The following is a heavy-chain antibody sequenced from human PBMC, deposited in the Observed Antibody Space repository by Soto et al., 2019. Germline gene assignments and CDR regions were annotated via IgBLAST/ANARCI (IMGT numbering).Heavy chain of an antibody. D-gene: IGHD1-26*01. CDR1: GGSISSSS. CDR2: ITSSSSYI. Sequence: ETLSLTCTVSGGSISSSSYYWGWIRQPPGKGLEWVSSITSSSSYIYYADSVKGRFTISRDNAKNSLYLQMNSLRAEDTAVYYCARDKVGGGYYYGLDVWGQGTTVTVSS. J-gene: IGHJ6*02. CDR3: ARDKVGGGYYYGLDV. V-gene: IGHV3-21*01.